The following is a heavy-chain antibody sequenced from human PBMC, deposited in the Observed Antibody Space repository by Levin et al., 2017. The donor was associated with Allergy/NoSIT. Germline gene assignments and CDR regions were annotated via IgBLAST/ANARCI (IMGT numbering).Heavy chain of an antibody. D-gene: IGHD6-13*01. Sequence: ASVKVSCKASGGTFSSYAISWVRQAPGQGLEWMGGIIPIFGTANYAQKFQGRVTITADESTSTAYMELSSLRSEDTAVYYCARDTREQQLSTKGFDPWGQGTLVTVSS. J-gene: IGHJ5*02. CDR1: GGTFSSYA. V-gene: IGHV1-69*13. CDR3: ARDTREQQLSTKGFDP. CDR2: IIPIFGTA.